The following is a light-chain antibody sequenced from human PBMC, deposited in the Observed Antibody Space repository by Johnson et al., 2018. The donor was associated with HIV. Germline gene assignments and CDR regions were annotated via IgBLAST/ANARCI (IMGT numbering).Light chain of an antibody. V-gene: IGLV1-51*02. CDR2: KNN. Sequence: QSVLTQPPSVSAAPGQRVTISCYGASSTFGNSYISWYQLLPGSPPKLLVFKNNERPSGIPDRFSGSNSGTSATLDITGLQTGDEADYYCATWDTSLSTGGVFGTGTKVTVL. CDR3: ATWDTSLSTGGV. CDR1: SSTFGNSY. J-gene: IGLJ1*01.